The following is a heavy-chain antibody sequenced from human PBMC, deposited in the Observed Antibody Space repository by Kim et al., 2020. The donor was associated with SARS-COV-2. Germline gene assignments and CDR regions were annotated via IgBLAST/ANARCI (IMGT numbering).Heavy chain of an antibody. V-gene: IGHV3-20*01. CDR2: INWNGETT. CDR3: ARVYFDDSSDSDY. Sequence: GGSLRLSCEVSGFTFDDYGMSWVRQAPGKGLEWVSGINWNGETTGYADSVKGRFTISRDNAKNCLYLQMDSLRAEDTALYHCARVYFDDSSDSDYWGQGIQVTVSS. D-gene: IGHD6-19*01. CDR1: GFTFDDYG. J-gene: IGHJ4*02.